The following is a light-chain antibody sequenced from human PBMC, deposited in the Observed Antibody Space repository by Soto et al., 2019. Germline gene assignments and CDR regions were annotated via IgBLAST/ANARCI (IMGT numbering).Light chain of an antibody. V-gene: IGKV1-17*01. CDR1: QGIRDD. J-gene: IGKJ3*01. CDR2: RAS. Sequence: DIQMTQSPSFLSPSIGDRVTITCRASQGIRDDLSWFQQKPGKAPERLIYRASFLQAGVPSRFSGSGSGTEFTLTIISLQPEDFATYYCLQHISYPFTFGPGTEVHVK. CDR3: LQHISYPFT.